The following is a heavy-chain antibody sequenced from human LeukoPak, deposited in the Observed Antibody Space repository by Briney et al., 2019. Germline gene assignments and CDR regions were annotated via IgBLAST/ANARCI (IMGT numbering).Heavy chain of an antibody. CDR1: VFSFSSYR. CDR3: ARDGYYYKAMDV. D-gene: IGHD3-10*01. CDR2: ISSSSSSI. J-gene: IGHJ6*02. V-gene: IGHV3-21*01. Sequence: GGSLRLSCAASVFSFSSYRMNWVRQAPGKGLEWVSSISSSSSSIYYADSVKGRFTISRDNAKNSLYLQMNSLRAEDTAVYYCARDGYYYKAMDVWGQGTTVTVSS.